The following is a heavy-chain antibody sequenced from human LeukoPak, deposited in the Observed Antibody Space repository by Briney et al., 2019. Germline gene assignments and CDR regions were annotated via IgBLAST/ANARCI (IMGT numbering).Heavy chain of an antibody. V-gene: IGHV5-51*01. Sequence: GESLKISCKGSGYDFTTYWIGWVRQTPGKGLEWMGVIYPGDSDSRYSPSFQGQVTISADKSINTAYIQWSSLKASDTAIYYCARREVVTAPFDYWGQGTLVTVSS. D-gene: IGHD2-21*02. CDR3: ARREVVTAPFDY. CDR1: GYDFTTYW. CDR2: IYPGDSDS. J-gene: IGHJ4*02.